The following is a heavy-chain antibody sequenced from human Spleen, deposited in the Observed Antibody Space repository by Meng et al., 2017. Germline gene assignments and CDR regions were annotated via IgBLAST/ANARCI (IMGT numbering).Heavy chain of an antibody. Sequence: ASVKVSCKASGYTFTGYYMHWVRQAPGQGLEWMGRINPNSGGTNYAQKFQGRVTMTRDTSISIAYMELSRLRSEDTAVYYCAREPSEGAAAGTMSYYYYGMDVWGQGTTVTVSS. V-gene: IGHV1-2*06. CDR1: GYTFTGYY. J-gene: IGHJ6*02. D-gene: IGHD6-13*01. CDR3: AREPSEGAAAGTMSYYYYGMDV. CDR2: INPNSGGT.